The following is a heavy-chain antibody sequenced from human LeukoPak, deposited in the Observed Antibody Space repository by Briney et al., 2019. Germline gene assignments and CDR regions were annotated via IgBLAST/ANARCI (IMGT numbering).Heavy chain of an antibody. V-gene: IGHV1-2*02. CDR2: INPNSGGT. J-gene: IGHJ4*02. Sequence: ASVKVSCKASGYTFTGYYMHWVRQAPGQGLEWMGWINPNSGGTNYAQKFQGGVTMTRDTSISTAYMELSRLRSDDTAVYYCARDPPSPYYYDSSGYPLDYWGQGTLVTVSS. CDR1: GYTFTGYY. CDR3: ARDPPSPYYYDSSGYPLDY. D-gene: IGHD3-22*01.